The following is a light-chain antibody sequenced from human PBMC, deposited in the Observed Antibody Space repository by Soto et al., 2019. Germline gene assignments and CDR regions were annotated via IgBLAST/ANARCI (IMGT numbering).Light chain of an antibody. CDR3: QTWGTGIQV. V-gene: IGLV4-69*01. J-gene: IGLJ3*02. CDR1: NGHSSYA. CDR2: LNSDGSH. Sequence: QLVLTQSPSASASLGASVKLTCTLTNGHSSYAIAWHQQQPEKGPRYLMKLNSDGSHSKGDGIPDRLSGSSSGAERYLTISSLQSEDEADYYCQTWGTGIQVFGGGTKLTVL.